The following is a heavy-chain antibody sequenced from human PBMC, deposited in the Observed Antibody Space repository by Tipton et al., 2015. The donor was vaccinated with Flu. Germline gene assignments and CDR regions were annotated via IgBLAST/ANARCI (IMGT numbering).Heavy chain of an antibody. CDR2: ISASDNTI. CDR3: ARDGQHGYDSDY. J-gene: IGHJ4*02. V-gene: IGHV3-48*02. Sequence: GSLRLSCAASGFTFSSYSMNWVRQAPGTGLEWISYISASDNTIYYAVSVKGRFTISRDNVKNSLHLQMNSLRDEDTAVYYCARDGQHGYDSDYWGQGTLVTVSS. CDR1: GFTFSSYS. D-gene: IGHD5-12*01.